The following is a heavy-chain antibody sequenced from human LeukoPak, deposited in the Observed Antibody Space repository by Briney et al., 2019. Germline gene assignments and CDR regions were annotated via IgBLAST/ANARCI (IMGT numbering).Heavy chain of an antibody. CDR2: IYYSGST. J-gene: IGHJ4*02. V-gene: IGHV4-39*01. Sequence: PSETLSLTCTVSGGSISSYTYYWGWIRQPPGKGLEWIGSIYYSGSTYYNPPLKSRVTISVDTSKNQFSLKLSSVTAADTAVYYCARQERDYYDSSGKRFDCWGQGTLVTVSS. CDR3: ARQERDYYDSSGKRFDC. D-gene: IGHD3-22*01. CDR1: GGSISSYTYY.